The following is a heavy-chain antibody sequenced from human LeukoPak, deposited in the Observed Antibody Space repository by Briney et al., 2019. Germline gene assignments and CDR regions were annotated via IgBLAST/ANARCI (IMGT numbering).Heavy chain of an antibody. V-gene: IGHV1-2*02. J-gene: IGHJ6*02. Sequence: ASVKVSCKASGYTFTGYYMHWVRQAPGQGLEWMGWSNLNSRGTNYAQKVQGRVTMTRDTSISTAYMELSRLRSDDTAVYYCASSIAAAGRLLYYYYGMDVWGQGTTVTVSS. CDR1: GYTFTGYY. D-gene: IGHD6-13*01. CDR3: ASSIAAAGRLLYYYYGMDV. CDR2: SNLNSRGT.